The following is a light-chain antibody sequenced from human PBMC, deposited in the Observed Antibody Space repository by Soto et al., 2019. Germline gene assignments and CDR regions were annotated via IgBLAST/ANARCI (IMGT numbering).Light chain of an antibody. CDR3: QSYDSSLSAVV. V-gene: IGLV1-40*01. J-gene: IGLJ2*01. Sequence: QSVLTQPPSVSGAPGQRVTISCTGSSSNIGAGYDVHWYQQLPGTAPKLLIYANNNRPSGVPDRFSRSKSGTSASLAITGLQAEDEADYYCQSYDSSLSAVVFGGGTKLTVL. CDR1: SSNIGAGYD. CDR2: ANN.